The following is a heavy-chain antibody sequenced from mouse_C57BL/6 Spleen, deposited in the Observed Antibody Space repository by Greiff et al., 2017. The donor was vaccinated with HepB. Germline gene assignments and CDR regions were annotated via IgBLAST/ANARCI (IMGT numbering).Heavy chain of an antibody. Sequence: EVKLMESGPGLVKPSQSLSLTCSVTGYSITSGYYWNWIRQFPGNKLEWMGYISYDGSNNYNPSLKNRISITRDTSKNQFFLKLNSVTTEDTATYYCARDYDYCDYWGQGTTLTVSS. V-gene: IGHV3-6*01. CDR1: GYSITSGYY. CDR3: ARDYDYCDY. D-gene: IGHD2-3*01. CDR2: ISYDGSN. J-gene: IGHJ2*01.